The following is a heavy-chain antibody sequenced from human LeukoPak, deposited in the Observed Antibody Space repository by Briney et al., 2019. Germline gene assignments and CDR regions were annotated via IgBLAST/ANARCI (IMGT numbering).Heavy chain of an antibody. CDR1: GGSFSGYY. CDR3: ARVGRGGVKPFGY. D-gene: IGHD3-16*01. V-gene: IGHV4-34*01. Sequence: TSETLSLTCAVYGGSFSGYYWSWIRQPPGKGLEWIGEINHSGSTNYNPSLKSRVTISVDTSKNQFSLKLSSVTAADTAVYYCARVGRGGVKPFGYWGQGTLVTVSS. CDR2: INHSGST. J-gene: IGHJ4*02.